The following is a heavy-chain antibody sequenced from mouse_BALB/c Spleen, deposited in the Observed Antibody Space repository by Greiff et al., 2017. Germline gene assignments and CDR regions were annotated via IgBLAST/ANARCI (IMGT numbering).Heavy chain of an antibody. V-gene: IGHV5-6-4*01. CDR3: TRGDYGNYDVSYFDY. CDR1: GFTFSSYT. J-gene: IGHJ2*01. CDR2: ISSGGSYT. D-gene: IGHD2-1*01. Sequence: EVNLVESGGGLVKPGGSLKLSCAASGFTFSSYTMSWVRQTPEKRLEWVATISSGGSYTYYPDSVKGRFTISRDNAKNTLYLQMSSLKSEDTAMYYCTRGDYGNYDVSYFDYWGQGTTLTVSS.